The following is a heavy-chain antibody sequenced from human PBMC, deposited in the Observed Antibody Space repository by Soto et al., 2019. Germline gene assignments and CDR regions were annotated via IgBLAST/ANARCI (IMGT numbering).Heavy chain of an antibody. J-gene: IGHJ3*02. CDR2: VYNSGST. CDR1: GGSISSYY. D-gene: IGHD2-21*02. Sequence: QVQLQESGPGLVKPSETLSLTCTVSGGSISSYYWSWIRQPPGKGLEWIGYVYNSGSTNYNPALKSRVTISVDTSKNQFSLKLSSVTAADTAIYYCAMPHGGDYACDIWGQWTMVTVSS. V-gene: IGHV4-59*08. CDR3: AMPHGGDYACDI.